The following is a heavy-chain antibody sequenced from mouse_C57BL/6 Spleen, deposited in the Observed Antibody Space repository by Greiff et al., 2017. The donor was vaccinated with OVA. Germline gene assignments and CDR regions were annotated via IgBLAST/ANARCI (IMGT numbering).Heavy chain of an antibody. V-gene: IGHV1-61*01. CDR3: ARGVTTVVASRYFDV. Sequence: QVQLQQPGAELVRPGSSVKLSCKASGYTFTSYWMDWVKQRPGQGLEWIGNIYPSDSETHYNQKFKDKATLTVDKSSSTAYMQLSSLTSEDSAVYYCARGVTTVVASRYFDVWGTGTTVTVSS. J-gene: IGHJ1*03. D-gene: IGHD1-1*01. CDR1: GYTFTSYW. CDR2: IYPSDSET.